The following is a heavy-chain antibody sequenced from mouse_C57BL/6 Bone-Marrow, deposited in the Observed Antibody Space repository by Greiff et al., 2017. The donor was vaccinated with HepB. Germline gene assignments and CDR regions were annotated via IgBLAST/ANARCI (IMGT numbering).Heavy chain of an antibody. CDR2: ISGGGGNT. J-gene: IGHJ4*01. Sequence: EVQGVESGGGLVKPGGSLKLSCAASGFTFSSYTMSWVRQTPEKRLEWVATISGGGGNTYYPDSVKGRFTISRDNAKNTLYRQMSSLRSEDTALYYCARSLGGDYWGQGTSVTVSS. CDR3: ARSLGGDY. CDR1: GFTFSSYT. D-gene: IGHD6-1*01. V-gene: IGHV5-9*01.